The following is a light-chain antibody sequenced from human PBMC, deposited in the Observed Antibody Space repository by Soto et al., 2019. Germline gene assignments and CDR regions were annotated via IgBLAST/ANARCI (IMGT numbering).Light chain of an antibody. CDR2: DAS. J-gene: IGKJ3*01. V-gene: IGKV3-11*01. Sequence: EIVLTQSPATLSLSPGERATLSCRASQSVSSYLALYQQKPGQAPRLLIYDASNRATGIPARFSGSGSGTDFTLTISILEPEDLAVYYCQQRSNWPKTFGPGTKVDIK. CDR1: QSVSSY. CDR3: QQRSNWPKT.